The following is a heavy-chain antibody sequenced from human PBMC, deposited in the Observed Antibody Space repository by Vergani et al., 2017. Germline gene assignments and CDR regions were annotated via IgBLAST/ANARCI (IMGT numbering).Heavy chain of an antibody. Sequence: EVQLVESGGGLVQPGGSLRLSCAASGFTFSSYDMHWVRQATGKGLEWVSAIGTAGDTYYPGSVKGRFTISRENAKNSLYLQMNSLRAEDTAVYYCARGRDGYAANYYYYGMDVWGQGTTVTVSS. V-gene: IGHV3-13*04. D-gene: IGHD5-24*01. J-gene: IGHJ6*02. CDR3: ARGRDGYAANYYYYGMDV. CDR2: IGTAGDT. CDR1: GFTFSSYD.